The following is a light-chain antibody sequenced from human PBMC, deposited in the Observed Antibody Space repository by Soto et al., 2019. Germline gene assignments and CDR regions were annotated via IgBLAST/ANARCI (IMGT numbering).Light chain of an antibody. V-gene: IGKV3-20*01. Sequence: EIVLTQSPGTLSLSPGERASLSCRASQSVSSSRLAWYQQKPGQAPRLLISGASTRATGIPDRFSGSGSGTDFSLTISRLEPEDFAVYYCQDYGTPVWTFGQGTKVEIK. J-gene: IGKJ1*01. CDR2: GAS. CDR3: QDYGTPVWT. CDR1: QSVSSSR.